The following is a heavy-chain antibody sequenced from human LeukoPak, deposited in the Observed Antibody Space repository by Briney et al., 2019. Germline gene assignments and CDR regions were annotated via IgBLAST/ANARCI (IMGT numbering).Heavy chain of an antibody. V-gene: IGHV4-4*07. CDR3: ARGGTVAGYRSPLKSHFDS. D-gene: IGHD6-19*01. CDR1: GASLSNYY. Sequence: SETLSLTCTVSGASLSNYYWSWIRQPAGKGLELIGRIYTSGSTNYNPSFKSRVTMSVDTSKNQFSLNLSSVTAADTAVYYCARGGTVAGYRSPLKSHFDSWGQGTLVTVSS. CDR2: IYTSGST. J-gene: IGHJ4*02.